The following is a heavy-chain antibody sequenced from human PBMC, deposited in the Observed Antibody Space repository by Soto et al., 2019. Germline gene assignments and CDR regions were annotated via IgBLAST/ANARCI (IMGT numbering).Heavy chain of an antibody. Sequence: QVQLVQSGAEMQQPGASVRVSCKASGGTFSKYAFRWVRQAPGQGLEWLGGTIPMFGTPNYAQKFQGRVAISADESTATVYMELSSLRSEDTAVYFCARPLRDRNYCYGMAVWGQGTTVTVSS. CDR2: TIPMFGTP. V-gene: IGHV1-69*01. J-gene: IGHJ6*02. D-gene: IGHD3-22*01. CDR1: GGTFSKYA. CDR3: ARPLRDRNYCYGMAV.